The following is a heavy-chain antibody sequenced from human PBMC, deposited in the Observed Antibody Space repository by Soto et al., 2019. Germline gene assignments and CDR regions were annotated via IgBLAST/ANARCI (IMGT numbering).Heavy chain of an antibody. CDR2: INPSGGST. CDR3: ARVSAPYGSGSYPTF. J-gene: IGHJ4*02. CDR1: GYTFTSYY. V-gene: IGHV1-46*01. Sequence: ASVKVSCKAYGYTFTSYYMHWVRQAPGQGLEWMGIINPSGGSTSYAQKFQGRVTMTRDTSTSTVYMELSSLRSEDTAVYYCARVSAPYGSGSYPTFWGQGSLVTVSS. D-gene: IGHD3-10*01.